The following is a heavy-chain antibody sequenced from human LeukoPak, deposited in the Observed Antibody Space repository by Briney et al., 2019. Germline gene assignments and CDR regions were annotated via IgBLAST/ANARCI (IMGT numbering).Heavy chain of an antibody. CDR3: ARGYSSGWYGFWYFDY. CDR2: IYYSGST. V-gene: IGHV4-59*01. D-gene: IGHD6-19*01. Sequence: PSETLSLTCTVSGGSISSYYWSWIRQPPGKGLEWIGYIYYSGSTNYNPSLKSRVTISVDTSKNQFSLKLSSVTAADTAVYYCARGYSSGWYGFWYFDYWGQGTLVTVSS. J-gene: IGHJ4*02. CDR1: GGSISSYY.